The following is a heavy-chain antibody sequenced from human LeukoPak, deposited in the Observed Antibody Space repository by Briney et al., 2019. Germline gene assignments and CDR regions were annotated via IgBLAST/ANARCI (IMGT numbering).Heavy chain of an antibody. J-gene: IGHJ5*02. V-gene: IGHV4-34*01. CDR3: ASGTNWFDP. CDR1: GGSFSGYY. Sequence: SETLSLTCAVYGGSFSGYYWSWIRPPPGKGLEWIGEINHSGSTNYNPSLKSRVTISVDTSKNQFSLKLSSVTAADTAVYYCASGTNWFDPWGQGTLVTVSS. CDR2: INHSGST.